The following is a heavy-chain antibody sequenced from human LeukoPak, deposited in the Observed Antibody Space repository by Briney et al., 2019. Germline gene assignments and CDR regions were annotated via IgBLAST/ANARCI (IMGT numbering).Heavy chain of an antibody. D-gene: IGHD3-10*01. CDR3: ARRSWFGDYDY. V-gene: IGHV4-59*08. Sequence: SETLSLTCTVSGGSISSYYWSWIRQPPGKGLEWIGYIYYSGSTNYNPSLKSRVTISVDTSKNQFFLKLSSVTAADTAVYYCARRSWFGDYDYWGQGTLVTVSS. CDR2: IYYSGST. CDR1: GGSISSYY. J-gene: IGHJ4*02.